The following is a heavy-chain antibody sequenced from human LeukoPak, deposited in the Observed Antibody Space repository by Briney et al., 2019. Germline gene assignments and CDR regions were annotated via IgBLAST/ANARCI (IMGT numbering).Heavy chain of an antibody. Sequence: GGSLRLSCAASGFTFSSYAMSWVRQAPGEGLEWVSAISGSGGSTYYADSVKGRFTISRDNSKNTLYLQMNSLRAEDTAVYYCAKVLAATSYYYYYMDVWGKGTTVTVSS. V-gene: IGHV3-23*01. CDR3: AKVLAATSYYYYYMDV. CDR1: GFTFSSYA. D-gene: IGHD2-15*01. CDR2: ISGSGGST. J-gene: IGHJ6*03.